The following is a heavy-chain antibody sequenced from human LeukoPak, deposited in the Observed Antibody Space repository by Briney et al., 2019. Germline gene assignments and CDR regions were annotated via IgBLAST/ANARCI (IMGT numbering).Heavy chain of an antibody. Sequence: ASVKVSCKASGYTFTSYGISWVRQAPGQGLEWMGWISAYNGNTNYAQKLQGRVTMTTDTSTSTAYMELRSLRSDDTAVYYCARQFGIAAAGNYFDYWGQGTLVTVSS. J-gene: IGHJ4*02. CDR2: ISAYNGNT. V-gene: IGHV1-18*01. CDR1: GYTFTSYG. CDR3: ARQFGIAAAGNYFDY. D-gene: IGHD6-13*01.